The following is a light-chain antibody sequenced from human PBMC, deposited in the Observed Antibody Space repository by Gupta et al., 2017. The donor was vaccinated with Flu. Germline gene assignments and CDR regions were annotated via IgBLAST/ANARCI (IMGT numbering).Light chain of an antibody. V-gene: IGKV3-11*01. CDR1: QDVRTY. CDR3: QHRSNWPAWS. Sequence: EIVLTQSPASMSLSPGEGVTLSCRASQDVRTYLAWYQQKPGQAPRLLIYDTSNRATGVPARFSGSGSGTDFTLTISSLEVEDFAVYFCQHRSNWPAWSFGQGSKLDIK. J-gene: IGKJ1*01. CDR2: DTS.